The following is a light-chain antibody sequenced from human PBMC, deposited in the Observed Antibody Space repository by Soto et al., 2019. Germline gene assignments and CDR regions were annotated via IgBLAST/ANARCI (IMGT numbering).Light chain of an antibody. CDR2: DAS. CDR3: QQYNSYWGT. J-gene: IGKJ1*01. Sequence: DIQMTQSPSTLSASIGDIVTITCRASQSISSWVAWYQQIPEKAPKLLIYDASRLESGVPSRFSGSGSGTEFTLTISNLQPDDFATYYCQQYNSYWGTFGQGTKVEI. V-gene: IGKV1-5*01. CDR1: QSISSW.